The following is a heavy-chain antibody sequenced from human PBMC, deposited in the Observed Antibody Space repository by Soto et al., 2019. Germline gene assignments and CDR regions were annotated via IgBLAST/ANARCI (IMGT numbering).Heavy chain of an antibody. CDR3: TRRHCSSGGCYPDFDY. Sequence: GSLRLSCAASGFTLSGFDIHWVRQASGEGLEWVGRIKTKADNYATAFAASLKGRFAISRDDSKNTAYLEMNSLKTEDTAVYYCTRRHCSSGGCYPDFDYWGQGALVTVSS. CDR2: IKTKADNYAT. J-gene: IGHJ4*02. V-gene: IGHV3-73*01. CDR1: GFTLSGFD. D-gene: IGHD2-15*01.